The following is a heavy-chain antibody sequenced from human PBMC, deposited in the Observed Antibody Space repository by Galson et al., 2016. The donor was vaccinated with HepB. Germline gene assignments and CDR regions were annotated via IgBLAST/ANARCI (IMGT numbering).Heavy chain of an antibody. CDR1: GFSLSTSGVG. D-gene: IGHD3-10*01. Sequence: PALVKPTQTLTLTCTFSGFSLSTSGVGVGWVRQPPGKALEWLALIYWDGDKRYSPSLKTRPTITKDTSKNQVVLTMTNMDPVDTATYYCAHSTYDYGSGIYYTSYYFDYWGQGTLVTVSS. V-gene: IGHV2-5*02. CDR2: IYWDGDK. CDR3: AHSTYDYGSGIYYTSYYFDY. J-gene: IGHJ4*02.